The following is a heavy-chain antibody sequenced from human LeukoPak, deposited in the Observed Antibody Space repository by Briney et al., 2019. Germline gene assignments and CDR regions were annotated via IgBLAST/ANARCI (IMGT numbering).Heavy chain of an antibody. CDR1: GFTFSSYW. Sequence: PGGSLRLSCAASGFTFSSYWMTWVRQAPGKGLEWVANINQDGSQKYYVDSVKGRFTISRDNTKNSLYLQMNSLGADDTAVYYCAREAHYSAIDYWGQGTLVTVSS. CDR2: INQDGSQK. V-gene: IGHV3-7*01. J-gene: IGHJ4*02. CDR3: AREAHYSAIDY. D-gene: IGHD4-11*01.